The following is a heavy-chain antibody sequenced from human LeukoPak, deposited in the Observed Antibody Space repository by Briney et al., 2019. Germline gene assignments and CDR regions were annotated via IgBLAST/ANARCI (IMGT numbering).Heavy chain of an antibody. J-gene: IGHJ4*02. V-gene: IGHV3-48*01. D-gene: IGHD4-17*01. CDR3: ASDTGPVDY. Sequence: PGGSLRLSCAASGFTFSSYRMNWVRQAPGKGLDWLSHISSDSGDIHYADSVKGRFTISRDNAKKSLYLQMNSLRAEDTAVYYCASDTGPVDYWGQGTLVTVSS. CDR1: GFTFSSYR. CDR2: ISSDSGDI.